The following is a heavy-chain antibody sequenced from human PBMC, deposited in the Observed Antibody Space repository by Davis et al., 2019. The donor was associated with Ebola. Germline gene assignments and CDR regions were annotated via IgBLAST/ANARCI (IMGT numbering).Heavy chain of an antibody. CDR1: EDIFTSDY. Sequence: AASVKVSCKAPEDIFTSDYIHWVRQAPGQGLEWMGIYNPSGNTGYAQKFQGRVTMTRNTSISTAYMELSSLRSEDTAVYYCARDRGWELPLRHDAFDIWGQGTMVTVSS. J-gene: IGHJ3*02. CDR3: ARDRGWELPLRHDAFDI. D-gene: IGHD1-26*01. CDR2: YNPSGNT. V-gene: IGHV1-8*02.